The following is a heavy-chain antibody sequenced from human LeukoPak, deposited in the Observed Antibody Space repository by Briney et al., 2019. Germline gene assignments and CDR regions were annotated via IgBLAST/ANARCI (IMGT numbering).Heavy chain of an antibody. CDR2: ISWNSGSI. D-gene: IGHD6-19*01. CDR3: AKSHSGYSSGWPPGAFDY. V-gene: IGHV3-9*03. Sequence: GRSLRLSCAASGFTFDDYAMHWVRQAPGKGLEWVSGISWNSGSIGYADSVKGRFTISRDNAKNSLYLQMNSLRAEDMALYYCAKSHSGYSSGWPPGAFDYWSQGTLVTVSS. CDR1: GFTFDDYA. J-gene: IGHJ4*02.